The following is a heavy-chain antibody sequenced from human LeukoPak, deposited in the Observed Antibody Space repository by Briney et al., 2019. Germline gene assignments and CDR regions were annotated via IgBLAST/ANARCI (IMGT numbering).Heavy chain of an antibody. CDR2: IYYSGST. D-gene: IGHD1-1*01. V-gene: IGHV4-59*01. CDR3: ARGYNSDDAFDI. CDR1: GGSISSYY. Sequence: ETLSLTCTVSGGSISSYYWSWIRQPPGKGLEWIGYIYYSGSTNYNPSLKSRFTISVDTSKNQFSLKLSSVTAADTAVYYCARGYNSDDAFDIWGQGTMVTVSS. J-gene: IGHJ3*02.